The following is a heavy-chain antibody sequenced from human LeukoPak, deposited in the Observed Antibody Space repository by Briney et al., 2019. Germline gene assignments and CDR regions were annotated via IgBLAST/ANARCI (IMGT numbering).Heavy chain of an antibody. CDR1: GFRFSSYT. J-gene: IGHJ4*02. V-gene: IGHV3-48*04. Sequence: GGSLRLSCAASGFRFSSYTMNWVRQAPGKGLEWVSSISSSSTTIYYADSVKGRFTISRDNAKNSLYLRMNSLRAEDTAVYYCARGTTRLDYFDYWGQGTLVTVSS. CDR2: ISSSSTTI. D-gene: IGHD1-1*01. CDR3: ARGTTRLDYFDY.